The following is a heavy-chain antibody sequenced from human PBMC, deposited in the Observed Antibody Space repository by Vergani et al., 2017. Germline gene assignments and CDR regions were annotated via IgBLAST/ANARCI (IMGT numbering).Heavy chain of an antibody. CDR1: GYSISSGYY. Sequence: QVQLQESGPGLVKPSETLSLTCTVSGYSISSGYYWSWIRQPPGKGLEWIGEINHSGSTNYNPSLKSRVTISVDTSKNQFSLKLSSVTAADTAVYYCARQKDYYMDVWGKGP. CDR2: INHSGST. CDR3: ARQKDYYMDV. V-gene: IGHV4-38-2*02. J-gene: IGHJ6*03.